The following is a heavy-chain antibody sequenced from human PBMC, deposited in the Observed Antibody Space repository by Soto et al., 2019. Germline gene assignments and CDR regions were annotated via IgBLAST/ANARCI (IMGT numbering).Heavy chain of an antibody. CDR2: IWYDGSNK. J-gene: IGHJ4*02. D-gene: IGHD5-12*01. V-gene: IGHV3-33*01. Sequence: GGSLRLSCAASGFTFSSYGMHWVRQAPGKGLEWVAVIWYDGSNKYYADSVKGRFTISRDNSKNTLYLQMNSLRAEDTAVYYCARDRRGWLQNPLYYFDYWGQGTLVTVSS. CDR1: GFTFSSYG. CDR3: ARDRRGWLQNPLYYFDY.